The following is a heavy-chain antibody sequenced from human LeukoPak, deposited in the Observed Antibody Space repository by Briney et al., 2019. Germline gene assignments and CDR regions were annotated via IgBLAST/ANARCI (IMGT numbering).Heavy chain of an antibody. CDR2: IIPIFGTA. Sequence: GASVKVSCKASGGTFSSYAISWVRQAPGQGLEWMGGIIPIFGTANYAQKFQGRVTITADESTSTAYMELSSLRSEDTAVYYCAREGLLWFGELFGYDAFDIWGQGTMVTVSS. J-gene: IGHJ3*02. CDR3: AREGLLWFGELFGYDAFDI. V-gene: IGHV1-69*13. D-gene: IGHD3-10*01. CDR1: GGTFSSYA.